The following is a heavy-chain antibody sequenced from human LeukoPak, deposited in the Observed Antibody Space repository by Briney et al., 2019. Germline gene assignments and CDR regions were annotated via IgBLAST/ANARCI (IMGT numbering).Heavy chain of an antibody. D-gene: IGHD4-17*01. CDR3: TRDYGDVEY. Sequence: PGRSLRLSCTASGFTFGAYPMSWFRQGPGKGLEWVGFIRSKGYGGTTEYAASVTGTFTTSRDDSNNIAYLQMNSLKTEDTSVYFCTRDYGDVEYWGQGTLVTVSS. CDR2: IRSKGYGGTT. V-gene: IGHV3-49*03. J-gene: IGHJ4*02. CDR1: GFTFGAYP.